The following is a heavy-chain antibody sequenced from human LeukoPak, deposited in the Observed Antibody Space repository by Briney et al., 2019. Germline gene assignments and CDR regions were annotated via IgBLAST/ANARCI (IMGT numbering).Heavy chain of an antibody. CDR3: AKESVNWNYPRGAFDI. D-gene: IGHD1-7*01. CDR1: GFTFSSYG. CDR2: IRYDGSNK. Sequence: GGSLRLSCAASGFTFSSYGMHWVRQAPGKGLEWVAFIRYDGSNKYYADSVKGRFTISRDNSKNTLYLQMNSLRAEDTAVYYCAKESVNWNYPRGAFDIWGQGTMVTVSS. V-gene: IGHV3-30*02. J-gene: IGHJ3*02.